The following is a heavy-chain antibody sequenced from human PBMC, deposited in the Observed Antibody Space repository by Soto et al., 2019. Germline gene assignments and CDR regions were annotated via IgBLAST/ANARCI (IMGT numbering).Heavy chain of an antibody. D-gene: IGHD2-2*01. CDR2: ISGSGGST. J-gene: IGHJ6*02. CDR3: AKRPAAAGGRDSGMDV. V-gene: IGHV3-23*01. Sequence: GGSLRLSCAASGFTFSSYSMNWVRQAPGKGLEWVSAISGSGGSTYYADSVKGRFTISRDNSKNTLYLQMNSLRAEDTAVYYCAKRPAAAGGRDSGMDVWGQGTTVTVSS. CDR1: GFTFSSYS.